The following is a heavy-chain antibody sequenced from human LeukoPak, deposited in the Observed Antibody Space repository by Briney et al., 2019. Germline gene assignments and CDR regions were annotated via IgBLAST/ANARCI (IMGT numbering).Heavy chain of an antibody. CDR2: IIPIFGTA. Sequence: SVKVSCKASGGTFSSYAISWVRQAPGQGLEWMGGIIPIFGTASYAQKFQGRVTITADESTSTAYMELSSLRSEDTAVYYCARDDGPKEQWLVRTPNYYYGMDVWGKGTTVTVSS. J-gene: IGHJ6*04. CDR3: ARDDGPKEQWLVRTPNYYYGMDV. CDR1: GGTFSSYA. D-gene: IGHD6-19*01. V-gene: IGHV1-69*01.